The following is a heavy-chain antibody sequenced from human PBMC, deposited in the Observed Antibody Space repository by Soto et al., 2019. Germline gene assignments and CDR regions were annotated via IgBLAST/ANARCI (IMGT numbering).Heavy chain of an antibody. J-gene: IGHJ4*02. CDR1: GYSFTTYG. CDR2: ISAYNGHT. CDR3: ARGGTWGARDFDY. D-gene: IGHD3-16*01. Sequence: QVQLVQSGGEVKRPGASVRVSCKASGYSFTTYGIGWVRQAPGQGLEWMGWISAYNGHTDYAQKFQGRVTMTTDTATNTVSMELGSLKFDDPAVFYGARGGTWGARDFDYWGQGTLVTVSS. V-gene: IGHV1-18*01.